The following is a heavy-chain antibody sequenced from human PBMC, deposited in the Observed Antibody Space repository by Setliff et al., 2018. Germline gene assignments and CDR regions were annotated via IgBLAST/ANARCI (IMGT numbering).Heavy chain of an antibody. V-gene: IGHV4-38-2*01. J-gene: IGHJ6*03. CDR2: IHYSGST. Sequence: SETLSLTCAVSGYSISSGYYWGWIRQPPGKGLEWIGSIHYSGSTYYNPSLKSRVTISIDTSKNQFSLRLSSVTAADTAVYYCARAGPYYDFWSGYYRTMDVWGKGTTVTVSS. CDR1: GYSISSGYY. D-gene: IGHD3-3*01. CDR3: ARAGPYYDFWSGYYRTMDV.